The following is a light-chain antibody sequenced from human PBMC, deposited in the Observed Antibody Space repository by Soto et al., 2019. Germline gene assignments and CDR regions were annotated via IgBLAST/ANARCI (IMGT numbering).Light chain of an antibody. V-gene: IGLV2-11*01. Sequence: QSVLTQPRSVSGSPGQSVTISCTGTSSDVGGYNYVSWFQQHPGKAPKLMIYAVTERPSGVPDRFSGSKSGNTASLTISGLQAEDEADYYCCSYAGTFNYVFGTGTKVTVL. J-gene: IGLJ1*01. CDR1: SSDVGGYNY. CDR3: CSYAGTFNYV. CDR2: AVT.